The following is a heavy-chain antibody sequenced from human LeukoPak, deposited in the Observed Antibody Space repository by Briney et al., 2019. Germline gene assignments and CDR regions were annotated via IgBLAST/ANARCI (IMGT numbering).Heavy chain of an antibody. V-gene: IGHV4-59*11. CDR3: ARGGTAVIPVLLRFES. CDR1: AGSLCGHY. Sequence: SETLSLTCSVSAGSLCGHYWGCMRQPPGKGLEWIGYIYYSGSTKYNPSLKSRVTISVDTSKNQFSLKLSSVTAADTAVYYCARGGTAVIPVLLRFESGGQGTLVTVSS. D-gene: IGHD4-17*01. J-gene: IGHJ5*01. CDR2: IYYSGST.